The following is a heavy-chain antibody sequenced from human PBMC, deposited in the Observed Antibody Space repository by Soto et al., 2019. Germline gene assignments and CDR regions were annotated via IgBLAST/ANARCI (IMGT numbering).Heavy chain of an antibody. CDR1: GYTFTGQY. Sequence: ASVKVSCKASGYTFTGQYMHWVRQAPGQGLEWMGWINPDSGDTKYAQKCQGRVAMTRDTSISTVYMELSRLKSDDTAVYYCARDRGNMVAIFHHYYGMDVWGQGTTVTVSS. D-gene: IGHD3-3*02. V-gene: IGHV1-2*02. CDR3: ARDRGNMVAIFHHYYGMDV. J-gene: IGHJ6*02. CDR2: INPDSGDT.